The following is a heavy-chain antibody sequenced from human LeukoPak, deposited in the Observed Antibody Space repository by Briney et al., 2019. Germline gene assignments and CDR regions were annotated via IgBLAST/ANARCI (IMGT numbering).Heavy chain of an antibody. D-gene: IGHD1-26*01. CDR3: ASAIVGATFDY. V-gene: IGHV4-59*01. J-gene: IGHJ4*02. Sequence: PSETLSLTCTVSRGSISSYYWSWIRQPPGKGLEWIGYIYYSGSTNYNPSLKSRVTISVDTSKNQFSLKLSSVTAADTAVYYCASAIVGATFDYWGQGALVTVSS. CDR1: RGSISSYY. CDR2: IYYSGST.